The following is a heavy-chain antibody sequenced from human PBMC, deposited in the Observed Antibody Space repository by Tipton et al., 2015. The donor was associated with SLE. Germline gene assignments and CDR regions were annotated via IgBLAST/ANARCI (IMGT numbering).Heavy chain of an antibody. CDR2: ISSNGGST. V-gene: IGHV3-64*07. CDR3: ARVRDGYNYFDY. D-gene: IGHD5-24*01. Sequence: QLVQSGGGLIQPGGSLRLSCAASGFTFSSYAMHWVRQAPGKGLEYVSAISSNGGSTHYADSVKGRFTISRDNSKNTLYLQMGSLRAEDMAVYYCARVRDGYNYFDYWGQGTLVTVSS. CDR1: GFTFSSYA. J-gene: IGHJ4*02.